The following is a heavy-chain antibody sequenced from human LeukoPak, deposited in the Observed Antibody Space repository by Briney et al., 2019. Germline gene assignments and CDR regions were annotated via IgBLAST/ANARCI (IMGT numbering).Heavy chain of an antibody. J-gene: IGHJ4*02. CDR1: GGSISSSSYY. Sequence: SETLSLTCTVSGGSISSSSYYWGWIRQPPGKGLEWIGSIYYSGSTYYNPSLKSRVTISVDTSKNQFSLRLSSVTAADTAVYYCARGGYCGGDCYFYYWGQGTLVTVSS. CDR2: IYYSGST. D-gene: IGHD2-21*02. V-gene: IGHV4-39*07. CDR3: ARGGYCGGDCYFYY.